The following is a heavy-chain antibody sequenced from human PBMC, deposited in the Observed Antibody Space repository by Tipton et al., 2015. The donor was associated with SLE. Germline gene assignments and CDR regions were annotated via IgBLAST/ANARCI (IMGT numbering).Heavy chain of an antibody. CDR3: VREKYPDGLDV. D-gene: IGHD6-6*01. J-gene: IGHJ6*02. Sequence: SLRLSCAASGFILSNYEMHWVRQPAGKGLEWVSIIGTAGDTYYPGSVKGRFTISRENAKNSLYLQMNSLRAGDTGVYYCVREKYPDGLDVWGLGTTAIISS. V-gene: IGHV3-13*01. CDR1: GFILSNYE. CDR2: IGTAGDT.